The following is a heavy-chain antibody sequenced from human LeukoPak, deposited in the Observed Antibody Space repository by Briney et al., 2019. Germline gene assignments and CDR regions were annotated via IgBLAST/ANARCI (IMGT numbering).Heavy chain of an antibody. Sequence: GESLKISCKGSGYNITSYWIGWVRQMPGKGLEWMGIIYPGDSDTRYSPSFQGQVTISADKSISTAYLQWSSLKASDTAMYYCARLFALEMTTARDYWGQGTLVTVSS. CDR2: IYPGDSDT. CDR1: GYNITSYW. V-gene: IGHV5-51*01. D-gene: IGHD5-24*01. CDR3: ARLFALEMTTARDY. J-gene: IGHJ4*02.